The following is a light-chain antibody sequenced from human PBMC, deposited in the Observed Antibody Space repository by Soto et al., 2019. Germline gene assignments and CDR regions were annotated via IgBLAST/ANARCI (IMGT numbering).Light chain of an antibody. V-gene: IGKV1-39*01. CDR2: AAS. CDR1: QSISSW. Sequence: DIEYTQTPCSLSASVGDRVTITCRASQSISSWLAWYQQKPGKAPKLLIYAASSLQSGVPSRFSGSGSGTDFTLTIRCLQPVQSPNYYCHARYSNPPTPFGPGTKVDIK. CDR3: HARYSNPPTP. J-gene: IGKJ3*01.